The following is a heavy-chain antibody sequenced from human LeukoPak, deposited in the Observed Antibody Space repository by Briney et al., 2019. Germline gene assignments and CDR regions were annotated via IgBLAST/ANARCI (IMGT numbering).Heavy chain of an antibody. D-gene: IGHD1-26*01. CDR2: INRSGST. CDR3: ARGRGWWELLKSWFDP. J-gene: IGHJ5*02. CDR1: GGSFSGYY. V-gene: IGHV4-34*01. Sequence: PSETLSLTCAVYGGSFSGYYWSWIRQPPGKGLEWIGEINRSGSTNYNPSLKSRVTISVDTSKNQFSLKLSSVTAADTAVYYCARGRGWWELLKSWFDPWGQGTLVTVSS.